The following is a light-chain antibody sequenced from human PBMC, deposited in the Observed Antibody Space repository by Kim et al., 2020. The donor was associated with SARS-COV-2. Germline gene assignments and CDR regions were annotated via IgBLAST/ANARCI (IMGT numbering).Light chain of an antibody. Sequence: PGKTDRITCGGNHIGSKSVHWYQQKPGQAPVLVIYYDSDRPSGIPERFSGSNSGNTATLTISRVEAGDEADYYCQVWDSSSDHPVFGGGTQLTVL. CDR3: QVWDSSSDHPV. CDR2: YDS. CDR1: HIGSKS. V-gene: IGLV3-21*04. J-gene: IGLJ3*02.